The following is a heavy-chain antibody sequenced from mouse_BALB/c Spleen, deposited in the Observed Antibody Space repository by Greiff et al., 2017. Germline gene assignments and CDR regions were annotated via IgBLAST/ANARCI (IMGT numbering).Heavy chain of an antibody. Sequence: EVKVEESGPSLVKPSQTLSLTCSVTGDSITSGYWNWIRKFPGNKLEYMGYISYSGSTYYNPSLKSRISITRDTSKNQYYLQLNSVTTEDTATYYCARGYGNYDAMDYWGQGTSVTVSS. CDR3: ARGYGNYDAMDY. V-gene: IGHV3-8*02. CDR1: GDSITSGY. J-gene: IGHJ4*01. CDR2: ISYSGST. D-gene: IGHD2-10*02.